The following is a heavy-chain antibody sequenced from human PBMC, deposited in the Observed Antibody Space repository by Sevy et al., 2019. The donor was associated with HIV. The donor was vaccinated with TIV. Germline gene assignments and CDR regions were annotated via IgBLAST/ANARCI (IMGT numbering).Heavy chain of an antibody. D-gene: IGHD1-1*01. CDR3: ARVATGTHHNNWFDP. Sequence: SENLSLTCAVSGGSISSGGYSWSWIRQPPGKGLEWIGYIYHSGSTYYNPSLKSRLTISVDRSKNQFSLNLSSVTAADPAVYYCARVATGTHHNNWFDPWGQGTLVTVSS. J-gene: IGHJ5*02. CDR2: IYHSGST. CDR1: GGSISSGGYS. V-gene: IGHV4-30-2*01.